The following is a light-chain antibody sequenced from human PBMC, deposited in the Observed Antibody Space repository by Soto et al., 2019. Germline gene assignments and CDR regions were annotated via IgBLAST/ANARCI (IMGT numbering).Light chain of an antibody. J-gene: IGKJ3*01. Sequence: DIQMTQSPSSVSASVGDRVTITCRASQDISRRLAWYQHKPGKAPKLLIYAASSLQSGVPSRFSGSGSGTDFTLTISILQPEDFATYYCQQANSFYRVTFGPGTKVDI. CDR1: QDISRR. CDR2: AAS. V-gene: IGKV1-12*01. CDR3: QQANSFYRVT.